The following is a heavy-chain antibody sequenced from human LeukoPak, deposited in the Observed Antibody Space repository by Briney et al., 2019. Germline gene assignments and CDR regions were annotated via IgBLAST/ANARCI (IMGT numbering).Heavy chain of an antibody. CDR1: AGSFSSYY. CDR3: ARGGDIVVVVAATNFDY. Sequence: SETLSLTCAVDAGSFSSYYWSWIRPPPGKGLEWIGEIHHSGSTNYNPSLKSRVTISVDTSKNQFSLKLSSVTAADTAVYYCARGGDIVVVVAATNFDYWGQGTLVTVSS. CDR2: IHHSGST. J-gene: IGHJ4*02. D-gene: IGHD2-15*01. V-gene: IGHV4-34*01.